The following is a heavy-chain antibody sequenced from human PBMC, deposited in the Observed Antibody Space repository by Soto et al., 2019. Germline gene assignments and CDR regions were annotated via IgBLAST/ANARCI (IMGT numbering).Heavy chain of an antibody. D-gene: IGHD3-22*01. Sequence: GASLKISCKGSGYSFAGYWITWVRQKPGKGLEWMGRIDPSDSQTYYSPSFRGHVTISVTKSITTVFLQWSSLRASDTAMYYCARQIYDSDTGPNFQYYFDSWGQGTPVTVSS. J-gene: IGHJ4*02. CDR2: IDPSDSQT. CDR3: ARQIYDSDTGPNFQYYFDS. CDR1: GYSFAGYW. V-gene: IGHV5-10-1*01.